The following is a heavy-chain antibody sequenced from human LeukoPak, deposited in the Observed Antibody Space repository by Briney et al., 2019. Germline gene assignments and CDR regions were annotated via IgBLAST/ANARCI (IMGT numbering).Heavy chain of an antibody. V-gene: IGHV1-2*02. J-gene: IGHJ5*02. Sequence: GASVKVSCKASGYTFTGYYMHWVRQAPGRGLEWMGWINPNSGGTNYAQKFQGRVTMTRDTSISTAYMELSRLRSDDTAVYYCARDRETSYDFWSGYYKVARGWFDPWGQGTLVTVSS. CDR3: ARDRETSYDFWSGYYKVARGWFDP. CDR2: INPNSGGT. D-gene: IGHD3-3*01. CDR1: GYTFTGYY.